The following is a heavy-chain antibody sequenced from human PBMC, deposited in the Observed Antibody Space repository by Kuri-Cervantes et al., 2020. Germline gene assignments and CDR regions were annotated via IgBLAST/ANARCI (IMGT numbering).Heavy chain of an antibody. D-gene: IGHD6-19*01. J-gene: IGHJ4*02. V-gene: IGHV4-39*01. Sequence: SETLSLTCTVSGGSVSSGSYYWGWIRQPPGKGLEWIGSIYYSGSTYYNPSLKSRVTISVDTSKNQFSLKLSSVTAADTAVYYCASGRAEWLVPAMVRKRRNYWGQGTLVTVSS. CDR3: ASGRAEWLVPAMVRKRRNY. CDR1: GGSVSSGSYY. CDR2: IYYSGST.